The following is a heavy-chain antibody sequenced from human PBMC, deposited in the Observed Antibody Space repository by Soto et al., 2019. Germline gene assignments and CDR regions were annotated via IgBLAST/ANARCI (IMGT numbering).Heavy chain of an antibody. V-gene: IGHV5-10-1*01. CDR2: IDPSDSYT. CDR1: GYSFTSYW. D-gene: IGHD3-22*01. CDR3: ARQSMDYYDSSGPRANGMDV. J-gene: IGHJ6*02. Sequence: PGESLKISCKGSGYSFTSYWISWVRQMPGKGLEWMGRIDPSDSYTNYSPSFQGHVTISADKSISTAYLQWSSLKASDTAMYYCARQSMDYYDSSGPRANGMDVWGQGTTVTVSS.